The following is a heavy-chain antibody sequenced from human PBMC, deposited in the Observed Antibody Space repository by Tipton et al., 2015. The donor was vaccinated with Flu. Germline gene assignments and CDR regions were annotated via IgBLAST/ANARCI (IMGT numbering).Heavy chain of an antibody. CDR1: GLTFDTYC. CDR3: ATCRSSASYYDS. D-gene: IGHD3-16*02. V-gene: IGHV3-7*03. Sequence: SLRLSCTASGLTFDTYCMSWVRQPPGEGLEWVAKIQQDGSEKYYLDSVKGRFTISRDNARNSLFLEMNSLRVEDAAVYYCATCRSSASYYDSWGQGALVTVSS. CDR2: IQQDGSEK. J-gene: IGHJ4*02.